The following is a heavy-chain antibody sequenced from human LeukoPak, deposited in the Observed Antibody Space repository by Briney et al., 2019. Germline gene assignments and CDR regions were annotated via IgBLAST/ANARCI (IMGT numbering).Heavy chain of an antibody. CDR3: ARGRRGSTSSRQAVYYFDY. CDR2: INHSGST. J-gene: IGHJ4*02. V-gene: IGHV4-34*01. D-gene: IGHD2-2*01. CDR1: GGSFSGYY. Sequence: PSETLSLTCAVYGGSFSGYYWSWIRQPPGKGLEWIGEINHSGSTNYNPSLKSRVTISVDTSKNQFSLKLSSVTAADTAVYYCARGRRGSTSSRQAVYYFDYWGRGTLVTVSS.